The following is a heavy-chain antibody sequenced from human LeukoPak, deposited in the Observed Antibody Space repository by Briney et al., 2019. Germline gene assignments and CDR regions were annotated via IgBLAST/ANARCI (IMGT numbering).Heavy chain of an antibody. J-gene: IGHJ5*02. Sequence: SETLSLTCTVSGGSISSGGYYWSGIRQHPGKGLEWIGYIYYSGSTYYNPSLKSRVTISVDTSKNQFSLKLSSVTAAGTAVYYCARDRGKTYYDILTGYYSNNWFDPWGQGTLVTVSS. CDR2: IYYSGST. V-gene: IGHV4-31*03. D-gene: IGHD3-9*01. CDR3: ARDRGKTYYDILTGYYSNNWFDP. CDR1: GGSISSGGYY.